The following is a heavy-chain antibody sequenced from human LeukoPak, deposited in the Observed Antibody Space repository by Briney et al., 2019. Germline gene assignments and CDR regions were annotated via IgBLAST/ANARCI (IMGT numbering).Heavy chain of an antibody. V-gene: IGHV1-18*01. CDR1: GYTFTSYG. CDR2: ISAYDGNT. D-gene: IGHD6-19*01. Sequence: GASVKVSCKASGYTFTSYGISWVRQAPGQGLEWMGWISAYDGNTNYAHQFKGRVTMTTDTSTSTAYMEVRSLTSDDTAVYYCARDPSNSSGWKPFFDYWGQGTLVTVSS. J-gene: IGHJ4*02. CDR3: ARDPSNSSGWKPFFDY.